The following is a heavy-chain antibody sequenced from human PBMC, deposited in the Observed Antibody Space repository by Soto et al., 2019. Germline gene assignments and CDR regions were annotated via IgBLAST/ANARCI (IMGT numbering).Heavy chain of an antibody. Sequence: SETLSLTCTVSGGSVSSGGYYWSWIRQHPGKGLEWIGYIYYSGSTYYNPSLKSRVTISVDTSKNQFSLKLSSVTAADTAVYYCAREWFGDGYNWFDPWGQGTLVTVSS. CDR1: GGSVSSGGYY. CDR3: AREWFGDGYNWFDP. V-gene: IGHV4-31*03. D-gene: IGHD3-10*01. CDR2: IYYSGST. J-gene: IGHJ5*02.